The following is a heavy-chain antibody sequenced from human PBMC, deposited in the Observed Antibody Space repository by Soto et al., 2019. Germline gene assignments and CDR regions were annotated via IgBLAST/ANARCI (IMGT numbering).Heavy chain of an antibody. CDR1: GFTFGSFS. Sequence: VHLVESGGGLVQPGGSLRLSCAASGFTFGSFSMNWVRQAPGKGLEWVSYISSSSGIIYYADSVKGRFTISRDNAKNSLYLQMTSLRAEDTAVYFCAKMLTTYYYYYMDVWGKGTTVTVSS. CDR3: AKMLTTYYYYYMDV. J-gene: IGHJ6*03. V-gene: IGHV3-48*01. CDR2: ISSSSGII. D-gene: IGHD4-17*01.